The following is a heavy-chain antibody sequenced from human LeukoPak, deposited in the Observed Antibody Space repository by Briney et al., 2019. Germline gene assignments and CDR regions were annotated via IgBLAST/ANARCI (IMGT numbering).Heavy chain of an antibody. Sequence: SETLSLTCSVPGASISGGTYYWGWIRQPPGKGLEWIGSIYYTGSTYGNPSLKSRVTISVDTSKNQFSLKLSSVTAADTAVYYCARRGGSGRAFDYWGQGTLVTVSS. CDR2: IYYTGST. D-gene: IGHD1-26*01. CDR1: GASISGGTYY. J-gene: IGHJ4*02. CDR3: ARRGGSGRAFDY. V-gene: IGHV4-39*01.